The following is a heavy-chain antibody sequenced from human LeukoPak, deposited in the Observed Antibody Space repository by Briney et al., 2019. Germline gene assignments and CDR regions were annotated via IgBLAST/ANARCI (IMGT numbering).Heavy chain of an antibody. CDR3: ARDVGYCSSTSCYDLDY. CDR2: ISSSSSYI. V-gene: IGHV3-21*01. Sequence: GGSLRLSCAASGFTFSSYSMNWVRQAPGKGLEWVSSISSSSSYIYYADSVKGRFTISRDNAKNSLYLQMNSLRAEDTAVYYCARDVGYCSSTSCYDLDYWGQGTLVTVSS. CDR1: GFTFSSYS. D-gene: IGHD2-2*01. J-gene: IGHJ4*02.